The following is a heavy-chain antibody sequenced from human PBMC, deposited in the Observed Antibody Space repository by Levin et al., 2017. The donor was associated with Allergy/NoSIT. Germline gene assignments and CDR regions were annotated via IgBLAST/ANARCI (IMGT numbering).Heavy chain of an antibody. Sequence: ASVKVSCKASGYTFSSYGISWVRQAPGQGLEWMAWISADNGNTNYAQKFQGRVTMTTDTSTSTAYMELRSLTSDDTAVYYCARDVVIMTITGWIDYWGQGTLVTVSS. CDR2: ISADNGNT. J-gene: IGHJ4*02. D-gene: IGHD1-20*01. CDR3: ARDVVIMTITGWIDY. CDR1: GYTFSSYG. V-gene: IGHV1-18*01.